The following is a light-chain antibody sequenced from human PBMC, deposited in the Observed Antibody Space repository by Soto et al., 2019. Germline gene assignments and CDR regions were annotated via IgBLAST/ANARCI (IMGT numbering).Light chain of an antibody. CDR1: QTVRNW. CDR3: QQYDASPLT. J-gene: IGKJ2*01. V-gene: IGKV1-5*03. CDR2: KAS. Sequence: DIQMTQSPTTLSASVGDRAIITCRASQTVRNWLAWFQQKPGEAPKLLIYKASRLESGVSSRFSGSGYGTDFTLTITNVVPGDSATYFCQQYDASPLTFGQGTKLEIK.